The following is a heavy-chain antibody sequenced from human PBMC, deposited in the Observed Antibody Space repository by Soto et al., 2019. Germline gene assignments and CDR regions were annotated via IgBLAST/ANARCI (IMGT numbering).Heavy chain of an antibody. D-gene: IGHD1-1*01. V-gene: IGHV3-7*03. CDR3: ARLTEAVTTFVY. Sequence: GVSLRLSCEASGFALNPYWMSWVRQAPGRGLEWVANINQDGSVKHYVDSGRGRFTVSRDNAKNSLFLQMNSLSAEDTAVYFCARLTEAVTTFVYWGQGTPVTVSS. J-gene: IGHJ4*02. CDR1: GFALNPYW. CDR2: INQDGSVK.